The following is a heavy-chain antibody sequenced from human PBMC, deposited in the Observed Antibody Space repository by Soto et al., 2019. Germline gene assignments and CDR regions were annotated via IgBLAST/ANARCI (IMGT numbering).Heavy chain of an antibody. CDR3: AKDIGRGWYGNYYGMDV. Sequence: SLRLSCAASGFTFDDYAMHWVRQAPGKGLEWVSGISWNSGSIDYADSVKGRFTISRDNAKNSLYLQMNSLRAEDTALYYCAKDIGRGWYGNYYGMDVWGQGTTVTVSS. CDR2: ISWNSGSI. V-gene: IGHV3-9*01. D-gene: IGHD6-19*01. J-gene: IGHJ6*02. CDR1: GFTFDDYA.